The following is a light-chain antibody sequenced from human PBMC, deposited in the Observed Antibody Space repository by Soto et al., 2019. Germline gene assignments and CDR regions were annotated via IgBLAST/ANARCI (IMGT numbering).Light chain of an antibody. J-gene: IGKJ5*01. V-gene: IGKV3-20*01. CDR2: GAS. CDR1: LGISIN. Sequence: EIILTQSPDTLSLSPGERATLSCRASLGISINLAWYQQRPGQAPRLLISGASSRATGIPARFSGSASGTDFTLTISRLEPEDFAVYYCQQYGSSPPISFGQGTRLEIK. CDR3: QQYGSSPPIS.